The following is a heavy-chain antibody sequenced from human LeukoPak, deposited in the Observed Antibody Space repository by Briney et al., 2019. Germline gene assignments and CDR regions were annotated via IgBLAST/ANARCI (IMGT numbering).Heavy chain of an antibody. J-gene: IGHJ4*02. Sequence: ASVKVSCKASGYTFTGYYMHWVRQAPGQGLEWMGWIDPNSGGTNYAQKFQGRVTMTRDTSISTAYMELSRLRSDDTAVYYCARDQDYYDSSGLDYWGQGTLVTVSS. CDR2: IDPNSGGT. D-gene: IGHD3-22*01. V-gene: IGHV1-2*02. CDR1: GYTFTGYY. CDR3: ARDQDYYDSSGLDY.